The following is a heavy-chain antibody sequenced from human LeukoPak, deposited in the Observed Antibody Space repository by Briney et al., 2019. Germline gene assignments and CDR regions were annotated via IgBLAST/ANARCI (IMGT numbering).Heavy chain of an antibody. D-gene: IGHD1-1*01. J-gene: IGHJ5*02. CDR2: ISDDSFST. CDR3: VKEGEDHTYNPKTGPPP. V-gene: IGHV3-23*01. CDR1: GFTFRSYA. Sequence: GGSLRLSCAASGFTFRSYAMSWVRQGPGKGPEWVSGISDDSFSTYYTESLRGRFTISRDNSKSTVYLQMNNLSDDDTAVYYGVKEGEDHTYNPKTGPPPWGKGTLVTVSS.